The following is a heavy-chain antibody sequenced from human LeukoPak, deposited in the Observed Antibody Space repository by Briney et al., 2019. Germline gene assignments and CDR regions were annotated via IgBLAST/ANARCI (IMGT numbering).Heavy chain of an antibody. V-gene: IGHV3-21*01. CDR3: AREGLRSSDLNYYYYMDV. D-gene: IGHD6-6*01. J-gene: IGHJ6*03. CDR1: GFTFSSYS. CDR2: ISSSSYI. Sequence: GGSLRLSCAASGFTFSSYSMNWVRQAPGKGLEWVSSISSSSYIYYADSVKGRFTISRDNAKNSLYLQMNSLRAEDTAVYYCAREGLRSSDLNYYYYMDVWGKGTTVTVSS.